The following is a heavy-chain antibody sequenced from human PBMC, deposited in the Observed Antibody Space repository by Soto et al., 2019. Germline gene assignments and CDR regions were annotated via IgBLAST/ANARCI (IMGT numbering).Heavy chain of an antibody. CDR2: IIPIFGTA. J-gene: IGHJ4*02. Sequence: QVQLVQSGAEVKKPGSSVKVSCKASGGTFSSYAISWVRQAPGQGLEWMGGIIPIFGTANYAQKFQVRVTITADESTSTAYMELGSLRSEDTAVYYCARGYYDSSGYYEYFDYWGQGTLVTVSS. CDR3: ARGYYDSSGYYEYFDY. V-gene: IGHV1-69*01. CDR1: GGTFSSYA. D-gene: IGHD3-22*01.